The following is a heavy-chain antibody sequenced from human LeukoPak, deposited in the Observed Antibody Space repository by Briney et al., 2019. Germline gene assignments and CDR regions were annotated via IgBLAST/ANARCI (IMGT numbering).Heavy chain of an antibody. V-gene: IGHV3-21*01. Sequence: GGSLRLSCAASGFTFSSYSMNWVRQAPGKGLEWVSSISSSSSKIYYADSVKGRFTISRDNAKNSLYLQMNILRAEDTAVYYCARDVYNMGDYWGQGTLVTVSS. CDR3: ARDVYNMGDY. CDR1: GFTFSSYS. D-gene: IGHD1-1*01. J-gene: IGHJ4*02. CDR2: ISSSSSKI.